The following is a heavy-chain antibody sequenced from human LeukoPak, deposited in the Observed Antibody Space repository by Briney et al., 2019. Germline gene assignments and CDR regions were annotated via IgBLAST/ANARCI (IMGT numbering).Heavy chain of an antibody. CDR3: ARFCSSTSCYDYFDY. D-gene: IGHD2-2*01. CDR2: IIPILGIA. Sequence: SVKVSCKASGGTFSSYTISWVRQAPGQGLEWMGRIIPILGIANYAQKFQGRVTITADKSTSTAYMELSSLRSEDTAVYYCARFCSSTSCYDYFDYWGQGTLVTVPS. CDR1: GGTFSSYT. V-gene: IGHV1-69*02. J-gene: IGHJ4*02.